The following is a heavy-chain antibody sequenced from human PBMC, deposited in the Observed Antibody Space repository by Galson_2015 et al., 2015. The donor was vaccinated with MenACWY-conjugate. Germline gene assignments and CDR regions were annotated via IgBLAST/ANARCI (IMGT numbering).Heavy chain of an antibody. CDR1: GFTFSSYW. V-gene: IGHV3-7*03. CDR3: AREDFYRCDY. CDR2: IKEDGSKK. J-gene: IGHJ4*02. Sequence: SLRLSCAASGFTFSSYWMTWVRQAPGKGLEGVAYIKEDGSKKLYVDSVKGRFTVSRDNAKNSLYLQMNSLRDDDTAVYYCAREDFYRCDYWGQGTLVTVSS. D-gene: IGHD2/OR15-2a*01.